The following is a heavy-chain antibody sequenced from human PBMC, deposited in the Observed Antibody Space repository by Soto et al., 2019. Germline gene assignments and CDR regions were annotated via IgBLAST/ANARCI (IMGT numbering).Heavy chain of an antibody. CDR1: GYTLTELS. Sequence: ASVKVSCKVSGYTLTELSMHWVRQAPGKGLEWMGGFDPEDGETIYAQKFQGRVTMTEDTSTDTAYMELSSLRSEDTAVYYCAPQGAIVGATNYYGMDVWGQGTKVTVSS. CDR2: FDPEDGET. D-gene: IGHD1-26*01. CDR3: APQGAIVGATNYYGMDV. V-gene: IGHV1-24*01. J-gene: IGHJ6*02.